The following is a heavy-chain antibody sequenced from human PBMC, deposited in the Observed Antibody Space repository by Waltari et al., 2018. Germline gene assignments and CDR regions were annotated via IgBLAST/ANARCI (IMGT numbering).Heavy chain of an antibody. D-gene: IGHD5-12*01. V-gene: IGHV4-30-4*08. J-gene: IGHJ4*02. Sequence: QVQLQESGPGLVKPSQTLSLTCTVSGGSISSGDYYWSWIRQPPGKGLEWIGYIDCSGSTYYNPSLKSRGTISVDTSKNQFSLKLRCVTAADTAVYYCARRGGYDWEVCDYWGQGTLVTVSS. CDR3: ARRGGYDWEVCDY. CDR2: IDCSGST. CDR1: GGSISSGDYY.